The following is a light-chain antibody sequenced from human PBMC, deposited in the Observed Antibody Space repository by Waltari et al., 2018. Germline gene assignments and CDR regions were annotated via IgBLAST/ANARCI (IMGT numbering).Light chain of an antibody. Sequence: YVLTQPPSVSVAPGKTATLTCGGENIESKSVNWYQQKAGQAPVLVLFYDTDRPSGIPDRFSGSNSGNTATLTISRVEAGDEARYYCHVWHPHVDPGVFGTGTEVTVL. CDR2: YDT. CDR3: HVWHPHVDPGV. J-gene: IGLJ1*01. V-gene: IGLV3-21*04. CDR1: NIESKS.